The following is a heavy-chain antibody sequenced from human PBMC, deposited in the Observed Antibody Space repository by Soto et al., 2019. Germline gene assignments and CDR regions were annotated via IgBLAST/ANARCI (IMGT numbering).Heavy chain of an antibody. Sequence: QVQLQESGPGLVKPSQTLSLTCSVSGDSISRNGYFWTWIRQHPGKGLEWIGYIYYDGRSYYTPSLKSRVIISVDTFKNQFAMHLTAVTAADTAVYYCARGTMLRGPGSYYAMDVWGQGTTVTVSS. CDR3: ARGTMLRGPGSYYAMDV. V-gene: IGHV4-31*03. J-gene: IGHJ6*02. CDR1: GDSISRNGYF. D-gene: IGHD3-10*01. CDR2: IYYDGRS.